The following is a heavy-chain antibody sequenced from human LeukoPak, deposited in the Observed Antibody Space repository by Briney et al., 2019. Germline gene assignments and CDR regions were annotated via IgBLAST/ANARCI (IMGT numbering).Heavy chain of an antibody. CDR2: IYHSGST. CDR3: ARTIAAANWFDP. J-gene: IGHJ5*02. V-gene: IGHV4-38-2*01. CDR1: GYSISSGYY. D-gene: IGHD6-13*01. Sequence: SETLSLTCAVSGYSISSGYYWGWIRQPPGKGLERIGSIYHSGSTYYNPSLKSRVTISVDTSKNQFSLKLSSVTAADTAVYYCARTIAAANWFDPWGQGTLVTVSS.